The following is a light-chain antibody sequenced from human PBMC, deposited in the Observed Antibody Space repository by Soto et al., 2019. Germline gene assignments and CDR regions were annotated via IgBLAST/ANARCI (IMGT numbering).Light chain of an antibody. J-gene: IGKJ2*01. CDR1: QSVGGSY. CDR2: DAS. CDR3: QQYGSSYT. Sequence: EIVLTQSPGTLSLSPGERATLSCMASQSVGGSYLAWYQQRPGQAPRLLIYDASTRATGIPDRFSGSGSGTDFTLTISRLEPEDFAAYHCQQYGSSYTFGQGTRLEIK. V-gene: IGKV3-20*01.